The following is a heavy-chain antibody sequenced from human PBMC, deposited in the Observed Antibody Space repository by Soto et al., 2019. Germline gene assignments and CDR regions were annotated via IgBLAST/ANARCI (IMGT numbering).Heavy chain of an antibody. V-gene: IGHV4-61*01. J-gene: IGHJ6*03. CDR2: IYYSGST. D-gene: IGHD2-15*01. Sequence: SETLSLTCTVSGGSVSSGSYYWSWIRQPPGKGLEWIGYIYYSGSTNYNPSLKSRVTISVDTSKNHFSLKLSSVTAAATAVYSCARAVVAIPRYYYMDIWGKGTTVTVSS. CDR3: ARAVVAIPRYYYMDI. CDR1: GGSVSSGSYY.